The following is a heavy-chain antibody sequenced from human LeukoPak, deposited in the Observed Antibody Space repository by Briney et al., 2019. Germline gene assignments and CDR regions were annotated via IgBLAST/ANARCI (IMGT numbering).Heavy chain of an antibody. Sequence: GGSPRLSCAGSGFTFSSYGMHWVRQAPGKGLEWVAFIRYDGSNKYYADSVKGRFTISRENSKNTLYLQMNSLRAEDTAVYYCARPMAYDYIPDYWGQGTLVTVSS. CDR2: IRYDGSNK. CDR3: ARPMAYDYIPDY. J-gene: IGHJ4*02. V-gene: IGHV3-30*02. CDR1: GFTFSSYG. D-gene: IGHD3-16*01.